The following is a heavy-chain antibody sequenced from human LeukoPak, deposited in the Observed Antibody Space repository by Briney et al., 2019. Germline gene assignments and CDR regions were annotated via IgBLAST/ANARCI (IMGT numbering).Heavy chain of an antibody. V-gene: IGHV4-34*01. CDR3: ASYYYDSSGYPLAFDI. J-gene: IGHJ4*02. Sequence: SETLSLTCAVYGGSFSGYSWNWIRQPPVKGLEWIGEINHSGSTYYNPSLKSRVTISVDRSKNQFSLKLSSVTAADTAVYYCASYYYDSSGYPLAFDIWGQGTLVTVSS. CDR1: GGSFSGYS. D-gene: IGHD3-22*01. CDR2: INHSGST.